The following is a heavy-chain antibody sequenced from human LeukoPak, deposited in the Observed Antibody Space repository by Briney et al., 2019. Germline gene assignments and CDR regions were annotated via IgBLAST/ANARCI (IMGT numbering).Heavy chain of an antibody. CDR2: INPRGTAT. CDR3: ARDTSEGDYAWWFDP. Sequence: AASVKVSCKASGYSFTSHYMHCVRQAPGQGLEWMGLINPRGTATRYAESFQGRLTLTRDLSTSTDYMELSSLRSDDTAVYFCARDTSEGDYAWWFDPWGQGTLVTVAS. V-gene: IGHV1-46*01. CDR1: GYSFTSHY. J-gene: IGHJ5*02. D-gene: IGHD3-16*01.